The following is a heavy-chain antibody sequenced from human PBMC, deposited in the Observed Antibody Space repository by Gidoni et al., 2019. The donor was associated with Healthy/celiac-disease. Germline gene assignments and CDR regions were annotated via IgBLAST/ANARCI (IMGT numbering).Heavy chain of an antibody. CDR1: GGSISSSSYY. V-gene: IGHV4-39*01. D-gene: IGHD3-10*01. J-gene: IGHJ6*02. CDR3: ARHGSEWTAYYYYYGMDV. Sequence: QLQLQESVPGLVKPSETLSLTCTVSGGSISSSSYYWGWIRQPPGKGLEWIGIFYYSGSTYYNPSLKSRVTISVDTSKNQFSLKLSSVTAADTAVYYCARHGSEWTAYYYYYGMDVWGQGTTVTVSS. CDR2: FYYSGST.